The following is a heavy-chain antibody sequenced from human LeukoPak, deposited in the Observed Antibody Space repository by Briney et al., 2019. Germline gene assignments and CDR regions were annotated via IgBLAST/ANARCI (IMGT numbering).Heavy chain of an antibody. CDR1: GYTFTSYG. D-gene: IGHD2-15*01. CDR2: ISAYNGNT. Sequence: ASVKVSCKASGYTFTSYGISWVRQAPGQGLEWMGWISAYNGNTNYAQKLQGRVTMTTDTSTSTAYMELRSLGSDDSAVYYCARSFCCGCSCYPFLDFDYWGQGTLVTVSS. V-gene: IGHV1-18*04. J-gene: IGHJ4*02. CDR3: ARSFCCGCSCYPFLDFDY.